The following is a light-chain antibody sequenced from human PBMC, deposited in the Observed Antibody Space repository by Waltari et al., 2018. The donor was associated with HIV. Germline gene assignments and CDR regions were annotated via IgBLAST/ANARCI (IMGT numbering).Light chain of an antibody. CDR3: AAWDHSLSARV. Sequence: QSVLTQPPSASGTPGQRVTISCSGSNSNIGINSVFWYQQLPGTAPKRIIYRDNQRPSGVPDRCSGAKSGTSASLAISGLRSEDEADYYCAAWDHSLSARVFGGGTKMTVL. CDR2: RDN. J-gene: IGLJ3*02. V-gene: IGLV1-47*01. CDR1: NSNIGINS.